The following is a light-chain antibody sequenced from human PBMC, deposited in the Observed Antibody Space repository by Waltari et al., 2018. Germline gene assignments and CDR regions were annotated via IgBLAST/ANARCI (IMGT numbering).Light chain of an antibody. V-gene: IGKV3-15*01. CDR2: GAS. Sequence: EIVMTQSPATLSVSPGERATLSCRASQSIAGNLAWYQQKPGQPPRLLIYGASTSATVFPARFSGSGSGTEFTLTISSLQSEDFAVYYCEQYSNWPGTFGQGTKLEIK. J-gene: IGKJ2*02. CDR1: QSIAGN. CDR3: EQYSNWPGT.